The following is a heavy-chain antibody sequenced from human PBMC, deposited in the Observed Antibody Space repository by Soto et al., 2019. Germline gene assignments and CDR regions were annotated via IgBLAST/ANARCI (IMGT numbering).Heavy chain of an antibody. Sequence: QVQLVQSGAEVKKPGSSVKVSCKASGGTFSSYAISWVRQAPGQGLEWMGGIIPIFGTANYAQKFQGRVTITADESTSTAYMELSSLRSEDTAVYYCVRSKLVVVAATPYNWFDPWGQGTLVTVSS. CDR1: GGTFSSYA. CDR2: IIPIFGTA. CDR3: VRSKLVVVAATPYNWFDP. D-gene: IGHD2-15*01. V-gene: IGHV1-69*01. J-gene: IGHJ5*02.